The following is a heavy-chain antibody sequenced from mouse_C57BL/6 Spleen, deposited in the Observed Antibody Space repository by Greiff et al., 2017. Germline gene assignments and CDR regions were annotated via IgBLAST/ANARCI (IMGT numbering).Heavy chain of an antibody. J-gene: IGHJ1*03. D-gene: IGHD1-1*01. Sequence: EVMLVESGGGLVKPGGSLKLSCAASGFTFSDYGMHWVRQAPEKGLEWVAYISSGSSTIYYADTVKGRFTISRDNAKNTLFLQMTSLRSEDTAMYYCARDPITTVVANWYFDVWGTGTTVTVSS. CDR3: ARDPITTVVANWYFDV. V-gene: IGHV5-17*01. CDR1: GFTFSDYG. CDR2: ISSGSSTI.